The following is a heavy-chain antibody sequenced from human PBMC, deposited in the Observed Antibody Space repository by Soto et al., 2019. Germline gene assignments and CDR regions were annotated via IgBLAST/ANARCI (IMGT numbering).Heavy chain of an antibody. CDR1: GGSISSGGYS. V-gene: IGHV4-30-2*01. CDR3: ARVGIAASGGMDV. Sequence: SETLSLTCAVSGGSISSGGYSWSWIRQPPGKGLEWIGYIYHSGSTYYNPSLKSRVTISVDRSKNQFSLKLSSVTAADTAVYYCARVGIAASGGMDVWCQGTTVTVSS. CDR2: IYHSGST. J-gene: IGHJ6*02. D-gene: IGHD6-13*01.